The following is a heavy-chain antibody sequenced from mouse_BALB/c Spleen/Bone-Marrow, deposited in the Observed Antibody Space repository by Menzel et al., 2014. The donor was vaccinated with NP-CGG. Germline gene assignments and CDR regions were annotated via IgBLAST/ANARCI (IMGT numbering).Heavy chain of an antibody. CDR1: GFNIKDTH. V-gene: IGHV14-3*02. Sequence: EVQLQQSGAELVKPGASVKLSCTASGFNIKDTHMHWVKQRPEQGLEWIGRIDPANGNTKYDPKFQGKATITADTSSNKAYLQLSSRTSEDAAVYYCARSTGAHDGFAYWGQGTLVTVSA. D-gene: IGHD2-12*01. CDR3: ARSTGAHDGFAY. CDR2: IDPANGNT. J-gene: IGHJ3*01.